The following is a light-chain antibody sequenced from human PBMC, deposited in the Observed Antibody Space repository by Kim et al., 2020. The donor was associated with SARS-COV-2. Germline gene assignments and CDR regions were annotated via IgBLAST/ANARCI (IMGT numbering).Light chain of an antibody. CDR1: QSVSASY. CDR3: QHYGRSPPIT. Sequence: EIVLTQSPGTLSLSPGERAILSCRASQSVSASYLAWYQQIPGQAPRLLIYGASSRATGIPDRFSGSGSGTDFALTISRLEPEDFAVYFCQHYGRSPPITFGQGTRLEIK. V-gene: IGKV3-20*01. CDR2: GAS. J-gene: IGKJ5*01.